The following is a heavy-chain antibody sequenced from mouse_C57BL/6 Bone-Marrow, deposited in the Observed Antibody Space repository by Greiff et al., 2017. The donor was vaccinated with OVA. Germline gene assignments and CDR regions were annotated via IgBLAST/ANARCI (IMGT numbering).Heavy chain of an antibody. D-gene: IGHD1-1*01. CDR3: ASESSYYYGSSPFAY. V-gene: IGHV5-17*01. CDR2: ISSGSSTI. J-gene: IGHJ3*01. Sequence: EVQVVESGGGLVKPGGSLKLSCAASGFTFSDYGMHWVRQAPEKGLEWVAYISSGSSTIYYADTVKGRFTISRDNAKNTLFLQMTSLRSEDTAMDYCASESSYYYGSSPFAYWGQGTLVTVSA. CDR1: GFTFSDYG.